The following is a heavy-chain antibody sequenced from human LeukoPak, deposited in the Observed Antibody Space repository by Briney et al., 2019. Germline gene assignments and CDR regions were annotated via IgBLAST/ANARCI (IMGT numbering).Heavy chain of an antibody. J-gene: IGHJ4*02. D-gene: IGHD2-2*01. Sequence: SETLSLTCTVSGGSISSGSYYWSWIRQPAGKGLEWIGRIYTSGSTNYNPSLKSRVTISVDTSKNQFSLKLSSVTAADTAVYYCARTVVPAAPDDYWGQGTLVTVSS. V-gene: IGHV4-61*02. CDR3: ARTVVPAAPDDY. CDR2: IYTSGST. CDR1: GGSISSGSYY.